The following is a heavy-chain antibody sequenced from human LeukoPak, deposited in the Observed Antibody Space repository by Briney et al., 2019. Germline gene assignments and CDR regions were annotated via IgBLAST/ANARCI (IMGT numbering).Heavy chain of an antibody. V-gene: IGHV3-30*04. CDR2: ISYDGSNE. CDR1: GFTFSSYA. J-gene: IGHJ4*02. CDR3: AKDRVFELWFEEASPYYFDY. Sequence: GRSLRLSCAASGFTFSSYAMHWVRQAPGKGLEWVAVISYDGSNEYYADSVKGRFTISRDISKNTLYLQMNSLRAEDTAVYYCAKDRVFELWFEEASPYYFDYWGQGTLVTVSS. D-gene: IGHD3-10*01.